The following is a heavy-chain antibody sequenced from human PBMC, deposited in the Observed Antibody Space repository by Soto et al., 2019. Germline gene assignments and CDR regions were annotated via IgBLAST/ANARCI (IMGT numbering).Heavy chain of an antibody. V-gene: IGHV4-39*01. CDR1: GGSITRNNHY. CDR3: ARLGSSGWYQGSYFDY. Sequence: QLQLQESGPGLVKPSETLSLTCTVSGGSITRNNHYWGWIRQSPGQGLEWIGNILHSGNTNYKPALKSRVTMSVETSKNQFSLTMNSVTAADTAVYYCARLGSSGWYQGSYFDYWGQGTLVTVSS. CDR2: ILHSGNT. J-gene: IGHJ4*02. D-gene: IGHD6-19*01.